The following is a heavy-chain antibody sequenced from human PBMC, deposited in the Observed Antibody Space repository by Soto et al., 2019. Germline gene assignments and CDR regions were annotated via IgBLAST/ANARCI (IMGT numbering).Heavy chain of an antibody. Sequence: PGESLKISCKGSGYSFASYWIGWVRQMPGKGLEWMGVIYPGDSDTRYSPSFRGQVTISADKSISHVYLLWSRLKASDTAMYYCARNSLRQYYYGLEVWGQGTTVTVSS. CDR2: IYPGDSDT. J-gene: IGHJ6*02. CDR3: ARNSLRQYYYGLEV. V-gene: IGHV5-51*01. CDR1: GYSFASYW. D-gene: IGHD3-10*01.